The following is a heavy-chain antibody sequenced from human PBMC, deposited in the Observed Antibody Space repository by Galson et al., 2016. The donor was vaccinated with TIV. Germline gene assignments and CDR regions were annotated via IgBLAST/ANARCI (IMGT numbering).Heavy chain of an antibody. V-gene: IGHV5-51*01. Sequence: QSGAEVKKPGESLKISCEASGYSFATYWIAWVRQKPGKGLEWMGIVYPDDSDTTYNPSLQGQVTFSADKSINTAFLQWSSLEASDTAMYYCARRGPRYGKFDYWGQGTPVTVSS. CDR2: VYPDDSDT. J-gene: IGHJ4*02. CDR1: GYSFATYW. CDR3: ARRGPRYGKFDY. D-gene: IGHD4-17*01.